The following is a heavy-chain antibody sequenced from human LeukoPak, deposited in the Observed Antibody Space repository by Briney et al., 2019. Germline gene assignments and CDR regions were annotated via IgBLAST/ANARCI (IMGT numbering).Heavy chain of an antibody. J-gene: IGHJ4*02. CDR3: AKDSSYDSSGYYGYFDY. CDR1: GFTFSSYA. Sequence: GGSLRLSCAASGFTFSSYAMSWVRQAPGKGLEWVSAISGSGGSTYYADSVKGRFTISRDNSKNTLYLQMNSLRAEDTAVYYCAKDSSYDSSGYYGYFDYWGQGTLVTVSS. V-gene: IGHV3-23*01. D-gene: IGHD3-22*01. CDR2: ISGSGGST.